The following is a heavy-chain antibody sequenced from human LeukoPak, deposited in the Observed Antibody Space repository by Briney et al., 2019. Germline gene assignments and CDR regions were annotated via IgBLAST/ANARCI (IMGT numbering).Heavy chain of an antibody. Sequence: GRSLRLSCAASGFTFSSYGMHWVRQAPGKGLEWVAVIWYDGSNKYYADSVKGRFTISRDNSKNTLYLQMNSLRAEDTAVYYCAKETAVDFYWGQGTLVTVSS. J-gene: IGHJ4*02. CDR1: GFTFSSYG. D-gene: IGHD6-19*01. CDR3: AKETAVDFY. CDR2: IWYDGSNK. V-gene: IGHV3-33*06.